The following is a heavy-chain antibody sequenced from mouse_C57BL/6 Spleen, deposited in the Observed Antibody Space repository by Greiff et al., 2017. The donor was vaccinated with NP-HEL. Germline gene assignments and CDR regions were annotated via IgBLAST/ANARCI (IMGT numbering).Heavy chain of an antibody. Sequence: VQLKQSGPELVKPGDSVKISCKASGYSFTGYFMNWVMQSHGKSLAWIGRINTYNGDTFYNQKFKGKATLTVDKSSSTAHMERRCLTSEDSAVYYCARDYFGSSPAWFAYWGQGTLVTVSA. CDR1: GYSFTGYF. V-gene: IGHV1-20*01. D-gene: IGHD1-1*01. CDR3: ARDYFGSSPAWFAY. CDR2: INTYNGDT. J-gene: IGHJ3*01.